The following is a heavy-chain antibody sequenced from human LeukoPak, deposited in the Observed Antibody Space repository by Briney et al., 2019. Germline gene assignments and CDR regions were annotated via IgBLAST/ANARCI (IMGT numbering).Heavy chain of an antibody. Sequence: SETLSLTCTVSGXSISSYYWSWIRQPPGKGLEWIGYVYYSGSTNYNPSLKSRVTISVDASKNQFSLKLSSVTAADTAVYYCARDPYCSGGSCYLNWFDPWGQGAMVTVSS. J-gene: IGHJ5*02. V-gene: IGHV4-59*01. D-gene: IGHD2-15*01. CDR3: ARDPYCSGGSCYLNWFDP. CDR1: GXSISSYY. CDR2: VYYSGST.